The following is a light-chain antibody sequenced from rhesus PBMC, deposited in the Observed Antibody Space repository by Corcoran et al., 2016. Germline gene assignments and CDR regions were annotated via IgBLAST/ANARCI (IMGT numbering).Light chain of an antibody. J-gene: IGKJ4*01. CDR3: PHYYSTPT. V-gene: IGKV1S17*01. CDR2: EAS. Sequence: DIQMTQSPSSLSASVGDRVTITCRASQGITNDLAWYQQKPGETPKLLIYEASSLQSGIPSRFIGSGSGTGFTLTISSLQSECFATYDCPHYYSTPTFGGGTKVEIK. CDR1: QGITND.